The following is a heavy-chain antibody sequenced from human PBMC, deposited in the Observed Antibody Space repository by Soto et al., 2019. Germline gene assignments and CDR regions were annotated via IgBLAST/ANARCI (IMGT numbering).Heavy chain of an antibody. Sequence: SETVSGTCVVSNCCRIKEYYWGWVRQPPGKGLEWIGSTHQSGSPYYNPSLKSRLTISIDLSKKQFSLRLSSVTAADTAVYYCARGAPRGIIHDFDSWGQGSLVPVSS. CDR2: THQSGSP. D-gene: IGHD3-10*01. V-gene: IGHV4-38-2*01. CDR1: NCCRIKEYY. J-gene: IGHJ4*02. CDR3: ARGAPRGIIHDFDS.